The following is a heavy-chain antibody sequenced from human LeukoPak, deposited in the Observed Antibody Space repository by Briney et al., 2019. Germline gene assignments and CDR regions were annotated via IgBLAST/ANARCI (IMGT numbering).Heavy chain of an antibody. Sequence: SVKVSCKGSGGTFSSYAISWVRQAPGQGLEWMGGIIPIFGTANYAQKFQGRVTITTDESTSTAYMELSSLRSEDTAVYYCARGVWNYVSLDYYYYMDVWGKGTTVTVSS. D-gene: IGHD1-7*01. J-gene: IGHJ6*03. CDR2: IIPIFGTA. CDR1: GGTFSSYA. V-gene: IGHV1-69*05. CDR3: ARGVWNYVSLDYYYYMDV.